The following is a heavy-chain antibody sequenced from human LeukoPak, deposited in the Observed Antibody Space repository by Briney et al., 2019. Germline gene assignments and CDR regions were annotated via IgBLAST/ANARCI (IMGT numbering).Heavy chain of an antibody. Sequence: ASVKVSCKASGYTFTSYGISWVRQAPGQGLEWMGWISAYNGNTNYAQKLQGRVTMTTDTSTSTAYMELRSLRSEDTAVYYCAREIGPIQLHLWGSAFDYWGQGTLVTVSS. CDR1: GYTFTSYG. D-gene: IGHD5-24*01. CDR3: AREIGPIQLHLWGSAFDY. V-gene: IGHV1-18*01. CDR2: ISAYNGNT. J-gene: IGHJ4*02.